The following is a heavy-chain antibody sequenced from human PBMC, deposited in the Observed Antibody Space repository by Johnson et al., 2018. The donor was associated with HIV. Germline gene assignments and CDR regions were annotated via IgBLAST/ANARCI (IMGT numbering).Heavy chain of an antibody. V-gene: IGHV3-9*01. CDR3: AKDASQSRAAGTGAFYI. CDR1: GFTFSSYA. Sequence: VQLVESGGGVVQPGRSLRLSCAASGFTFSSYAMHWVRQAPGKGLEWVSGINWNSGSIGYADSVKGRFTISRDNAKNSLYLQMNSLGAEDTALYYCAKDASQSRAAGTGAFYIWGQGTMVTVSS. CDR2: INWNSGSI. J-gene: IGHJ3*02. D-gene: IGHD6-13*01.